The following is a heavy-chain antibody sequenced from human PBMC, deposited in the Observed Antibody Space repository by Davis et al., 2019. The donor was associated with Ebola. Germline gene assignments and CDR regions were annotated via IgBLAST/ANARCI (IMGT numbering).Heavy chain of an antibody. V-gene: IGHV3-30*03. CDR3: STGSAPDY. CDR2: ISYDGSNK. Sequence: SLKISCAASGFTFSSYGMHWVRQAPGKGLEWVAVISYDGSNKYYADSVKGRFTISRDNSKNTLYLQMNSLRAEDTAVYYCSTGSAPDYWGQGTLVTVSS. D-gene: IGHD1-14*01. CDR1: GFTFSSYG. J-gene: IGHJ4*02.